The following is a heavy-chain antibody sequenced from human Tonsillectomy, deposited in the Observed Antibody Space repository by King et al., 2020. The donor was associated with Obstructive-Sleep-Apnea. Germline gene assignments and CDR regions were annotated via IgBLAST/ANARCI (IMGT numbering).Heavy chain of an antibody. CDR2: MYYSVNT. J-gene: IGHJ4*02. D-gene: IGHD5-12*01. V-gene: IGHV4-59*08. Sequence: VQLQESGPGLVKPSETLSLTCTVSADSISNYYWSWIRQPPGKGLEWIGYMYYSVNTNYNPSLKSRVTISVDTSKIHFSLRLSSVTAADTAVYYCAGHRGVEDSGGYGDYFDYWGQGTLVTVSS. CDR3: AGHRGVEDSGGYGDYFDY. CDR1: ADSISNYY.